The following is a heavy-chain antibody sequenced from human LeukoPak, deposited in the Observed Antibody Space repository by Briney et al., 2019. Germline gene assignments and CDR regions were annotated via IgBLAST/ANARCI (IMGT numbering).Heavy chain of an antibody. V-gene: IGHV3-30*02. CDR2: IRYDGSNE. J-gene: IGHJ4*02. CDR1: GLTFSSYG. Sequence: GGSLRLSCAASGLTFSSYGMHWVRQAPGKGLEWVAFIRYDGSNEYYPDSVKGRFTISRDNSKNTLYLQMNSLRAEDTAVYYCAKDWDWGSLDYWGQGTLVTVSS. D-gene: IGHD3-16*01. CDR3: AKDWDWGSLDY.